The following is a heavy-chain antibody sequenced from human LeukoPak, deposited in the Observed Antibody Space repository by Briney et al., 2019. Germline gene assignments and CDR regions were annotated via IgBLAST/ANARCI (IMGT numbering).Heavy chain of an antibody. Sequence: ATVKISCKTSGYTFTSYFIHWVQQAPGKGLKWVGRVDPADGEVIYGEEFQGRVTINADTSTDTSYMELTSLRSEDTAMFYCAAIRYNYGKSFWGQGTLVTVSS. J-gene: IGHJ4*02. CDR3: AAIRYNYGKSF. CDR2: VDPADGEV. V-gene: IGHV1-69-2*01. D-gene: IGHD3-10*01. CDR1: GYTFTSYF.